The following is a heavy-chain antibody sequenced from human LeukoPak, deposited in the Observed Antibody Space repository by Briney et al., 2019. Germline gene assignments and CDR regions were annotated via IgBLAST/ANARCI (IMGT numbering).Heavy chain of an antibody. Sequence: TGGPLRLSCVASGLTFKNCAVSWVRQAPGKGLEWVSGINYSGGHKYYADSVKGRFTISRDSSKNTLSLQMNSPTTEDTAVYYCAKDDSMTLDHFDYWGQGALVTVSS. CDR1: GLTFKNCA. D-gene: IGHD4-11*01. CDR2: INYSGGHK. CDR3: AKDDSMTLDHFDY. J-gene: IGHJ4*02. V-gene: IGHV3-23*01.